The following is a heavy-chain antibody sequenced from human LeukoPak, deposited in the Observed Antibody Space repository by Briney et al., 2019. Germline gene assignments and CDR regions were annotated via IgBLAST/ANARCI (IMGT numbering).Heavy chain of an antibody. CDR1: GYSFTSYW. Sequence: GESLKISCKSSGYSFTSYWIGWVRQMPGKGLEWMGIIYPGDSDTRFSPSFQGQVTISADKSISTAYLQWSSLKASDTAMYYCARRSITMIVVVHDAFDIWGQGTMVTVSS. V-gene: IGHV5-51*01. CDR2: IYPGDSDT. D-gene: IGHD3-22*01. J-gene: IGHJ3*02. CDR3: ARRSITMIVVVHDAFDI.